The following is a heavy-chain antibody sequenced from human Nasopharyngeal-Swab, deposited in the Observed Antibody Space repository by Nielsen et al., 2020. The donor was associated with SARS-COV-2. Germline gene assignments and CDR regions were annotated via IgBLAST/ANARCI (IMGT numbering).Heavy chain of an antibody. CDR2: TRNKANSYTT. J-gene: IGHJ4*02. V-gene: IGHV3-72*01. D-gene: IGHD1-26*01. Sequence: GESLKISCEASGFTFSDHNMDWVRQAPGKGLEWVGRTRNKANSYTTEYAASVKGRFTISRDDSKNSLYLQMNSMKTEDTAVYYCARVSGSYSDYWGQGTLVTVSS. CDR3: ARVSGSYSDY. CDR1: GFTFSDHN.